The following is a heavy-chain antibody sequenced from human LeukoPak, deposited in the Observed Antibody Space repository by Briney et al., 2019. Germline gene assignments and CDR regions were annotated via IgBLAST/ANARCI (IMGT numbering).Heavy chain of an antibody. CDR3: ARDRAMVRGGTGRYYYYYMDV. V-gene: IGHV3-48*04. CDR1: GFTFSSYS. J-gene: IGHJ6*03. Sequence: GGSLRLSCAASGFTFSSYSMNWVRQAPGKGLEWVSYISSSSSTIYYADSVKGRFTISRDNAKNSLYLQMNSLRAEDTAVYYCARDRAMVRGGTGRYYYYYMDVWGKGTTVTVSS. D-gene: IGHD3-10*01. CDR2: ISSSSSTI.